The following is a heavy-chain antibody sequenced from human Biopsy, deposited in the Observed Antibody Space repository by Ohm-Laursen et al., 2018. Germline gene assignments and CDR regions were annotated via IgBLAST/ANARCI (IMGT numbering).Heavy chain of an antibody. CDR3: ARDTRWSPYHMDV. D-gene: IGHD4-23*01. CDR1: GFPFSDYY. CDR2: ISSGGTTI. J-gene: IGHJ6*02. V-gene: IGHV3-11*01. Sequence: SLRLSCAASGFPFSDYYMRWICLAPGKGLEWVSYISSGGTTIYNADSVKGRFTITRVNAKNSLYLQMNSLGADGAAVYYCARDTRWSPYHMDVWGQGTTVTVSS.